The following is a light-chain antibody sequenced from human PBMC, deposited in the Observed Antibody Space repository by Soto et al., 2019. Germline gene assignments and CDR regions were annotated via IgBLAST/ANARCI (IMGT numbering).Light chain of an antibody. J-gene: IGKJ1*01. CDR1: QSVSSY. Sequence: EIVLTQSPATLSLSPGERATLSCRASQSVSSYLAWYQQKPGQAPRLLIYDASNRATGIPARFSGSGSGTDFTPTISSPEPEDFAVYYCQQRSNWPSWTFGQGTKVQIK. CDR2: DAS. V-gene: IGKV3-11*01. CDR3: QQRSNWPSWT.